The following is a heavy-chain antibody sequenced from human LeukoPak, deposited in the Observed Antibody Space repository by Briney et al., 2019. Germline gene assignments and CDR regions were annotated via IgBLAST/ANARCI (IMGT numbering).Heavy chain of an antibody. CDR1: GVSISSYY. CDR3: ARGRSHRLQRWFDP. J-gene: IGHJ5*02. V-gene: IGHV4-59*01. CDR2: IFYSGST. Sequence: SETLSLTCSVSGVSISSYYWSWIRQPPGKGLEWIGYIFYSGSTNYNPSLKSRVTISADASKNQFSLKLSSVTAADTAVYYCARGRSHRLQRWFDPWGQGTLVTVSS. D-gene: IGHD3-16*02.